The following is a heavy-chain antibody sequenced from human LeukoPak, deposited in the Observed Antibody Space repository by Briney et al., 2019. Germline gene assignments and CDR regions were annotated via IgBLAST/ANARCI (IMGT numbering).Heavy chain of an antibody. V-gene: IGHV4-59*08. CDR1: GDHITNYY. CDR3: ARTARIPDC. D-gene: IGHD2-21*01. Sequence: SETLSFTCAVSGDHITNYYWSWIRQPPGKGLEYIGHMYYTGDTSYNPSLRSRVTISLDTSKNQCSLTLSSVTAADTAVYYCARTARIPDCWGQGVLVTVSA. CDR2: MYYTGDT. J-gene: IGHJ4*02.